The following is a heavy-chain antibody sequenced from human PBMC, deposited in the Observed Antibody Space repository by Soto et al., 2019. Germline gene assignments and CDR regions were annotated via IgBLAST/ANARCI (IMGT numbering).Heavy chain of an antibody. J-gene: IGHJ3*02. Sequence: PSETLSLTCTVSGGSISSSSYSWSWIRQPPGKGLEWIGYIYHSGSTYYNPSLKSRVTISVDRSKNQFSLKLSSVTAADTAVYYCARVGRYYDSSGYSRAVAFDIWGQGTMVTVSS. CDR2: IYHSGST. D-gene: IGHD3-22*01. CDR1: GGSISSSSYS. CDR3: ARVGRYYDSSGYSRAVAFDI. V-gene: IGHV4-30-2*01.